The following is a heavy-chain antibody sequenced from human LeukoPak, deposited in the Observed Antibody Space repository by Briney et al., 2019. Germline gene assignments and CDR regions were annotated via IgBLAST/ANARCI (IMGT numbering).Heavy chain of an antibody. Sequence: ASVKVSCKASGYTFTSYYMHWVRQDPGQGLEWMGIINPSGGSTSYAQKFQGRVTMTRDTSTSTVYMELSSLRSEDTAVYYCARGGYSSSWYPAPTDYWGQGTLVTVSS. CDR1: GYTFTSYY. J-gene: IGHJ4*02. D-gene: IGHD6-13*01. CDR2: INPSGGST. CDR3: ARGGYSSSWYPAPTDY. V-gene: IGHV1-46*03.